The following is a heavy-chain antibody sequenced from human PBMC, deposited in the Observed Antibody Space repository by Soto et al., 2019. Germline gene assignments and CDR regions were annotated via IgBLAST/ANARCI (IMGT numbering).Heavy chain of an antibody. V-gene: IGHV1-46*03. D-gene: IGHD2-2*01. CDR2: INPSGGST. CDR3: ASRGTVVVPAAMPPNYYYYYMDV. CDR1: GYTFTSYY. J-gene: IGHJ6*03. Sequence: AASVKVSCKASGYTFTSYYMHWVRQARGQGLEWMGIINPSGGSTSYAQKFQGRVAMTRDTSTSTVYMELSSLRSEDTAVYYCASRGTVVVPAAMPPNYYYYYMDVWGKGTTVTVS.